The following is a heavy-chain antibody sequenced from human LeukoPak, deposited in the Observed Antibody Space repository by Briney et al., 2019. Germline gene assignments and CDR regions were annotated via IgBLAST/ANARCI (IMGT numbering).Heavy chain of an antibody. CDR3: ARVGYSGYDNRGSFDY. J-gene: IGHJ4*02. CDR2: IYYSGTT. Sequence: MTSETLSLTCTVSGGSISSSSYYWGWIRQPPGKGLEWVGSIYYSGTTYYNPSLKSRVTISVDTSKNQFSLRLSSVTAADTAVYYCARVGYSGYDNRGSFDYWGQGTLVTVSS. V-gene: IGHV4-39*07. CDR1: GGSISSSSYY. D-gene: IGHD5-12*01.